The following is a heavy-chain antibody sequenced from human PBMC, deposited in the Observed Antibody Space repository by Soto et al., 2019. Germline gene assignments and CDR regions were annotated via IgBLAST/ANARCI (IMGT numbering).Heavy chain of an antibody. D-gene: IGHD1-26*01. V-gene: IGHV3-30-3*01. Sequence: QVQLVESGGGVVQPGRSLRLSCAASGFTFSSYAMHWVRQAPGKGLEWVAVISYDGSNKYYADSVKGRFTISRDNSKNTLYLQMNSLRAEDTAVYYGARDFRDGIDPGAFDIWGQGTMVTVSS. CDR2: ISYDGSNK. CDR3: ARDFRDGIDPGAFDI. J-gene: IGHJ3*02. CDR1: GFTFSSYA.